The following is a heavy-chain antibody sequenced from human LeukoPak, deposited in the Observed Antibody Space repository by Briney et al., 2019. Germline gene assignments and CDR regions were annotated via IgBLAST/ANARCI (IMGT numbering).Heavy chain of an antibody. CDR2: ISGYNGNT. Sequence: GASVKVSCKASGYTFTNYGITWVRQAPGQGLEWMGWISGYNGNTDYAHNVQDRVIMTTDTSTSTAYMELRSLRSDDTAVYYCARVPLITIFGVGRTIDYWGQGTLVTVSS. D-gene: IGHD3-3*01. J-gene: IGHJ4*02. V-gene: IGHV1-18*01. CDR1: GYTFTNYG. CDR3: ARVPLITIFGVGRTIDY.